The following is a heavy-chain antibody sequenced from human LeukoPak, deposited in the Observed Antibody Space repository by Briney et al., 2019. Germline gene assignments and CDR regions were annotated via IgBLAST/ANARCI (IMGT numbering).Heavy chain of an antibody. V-gene: IGHV3-23*01. D-gene: IGHD3-10*01. CDR2: ISGSGGST. CDR1: GFTFSSYG. Sequence: GGSLRLSCAASGFTFSSYGMSWVRQAPGKGLEWVSAISGSGGSTYYADSVKGRFTISRDNSKNTLYLQMNSLRAEDTAIYYCVKDGYGSGSYYLYAFDIWGQGTMVTVSS. J-gene: IGHJ3*02. CDR3: VKDGYGSGSYYLYAFDI.